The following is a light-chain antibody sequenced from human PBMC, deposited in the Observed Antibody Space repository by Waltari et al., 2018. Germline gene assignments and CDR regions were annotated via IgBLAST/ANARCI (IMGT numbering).Light chain of an antibody. J-gene: IGKJ1*01. V-gene: IGKV1-39*01. CDR2: AAS. Sequence: DIQMTQSPSSLSASIGDRVTITCRASQSISIYLHWYQQKPGKAPTLLISAASNLQSGVPSRFSGSRSGTEFTLTISSLQPEDFATFYCQQTYSDPWTFGQGTKVEMK. CDR3: QQTYSDPWT. CDR1: QSISIY.